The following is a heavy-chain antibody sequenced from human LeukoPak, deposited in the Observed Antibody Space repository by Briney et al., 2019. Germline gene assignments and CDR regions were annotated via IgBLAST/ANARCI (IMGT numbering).Heavy chain of an antibody. D-gene: IGHD3-22*01. Sequence: GGSLRLSCAASGFTFSSYWMSWVRQAPGKGLGWVANIKQDGSEKYYVDSVKGRFTISRDNAKNSLYLQMNSLRAEDTAVYYCAREGTYYYDSSGYYPVDYWGQGTLVTVSS. J-gene: IGHJ4*02. CDR3: AREGTYYYDSSGYYPVDY. CDR1: GFTFSSYW. CDR2: IKQDGSEK. V-gene: IGHV3-7*01.